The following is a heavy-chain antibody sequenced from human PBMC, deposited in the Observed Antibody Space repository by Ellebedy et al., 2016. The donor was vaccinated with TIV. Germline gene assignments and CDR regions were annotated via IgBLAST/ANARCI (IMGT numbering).Heavy chain of an antibody. CDR1: GFTFSSYA. J-gene: IGHJ4*02. CDR2: ISGSGGST. Sequence: GESLKISCAASGFTFSSYAMSWVRQAPGKGLEWVSAISGSGGSTYYADSVKGRFTISRDNSKNTLYLQMNSLRAEDTAVYYCANPDTAMVYWGQGTLVTVSS. CDR3: ANPDTAMVY. D-gene: IGHD5-18*01. V-gene: IGHV3-23*01.